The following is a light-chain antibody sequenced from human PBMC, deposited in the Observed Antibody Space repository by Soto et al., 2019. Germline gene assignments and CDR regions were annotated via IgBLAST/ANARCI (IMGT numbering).Light chain of an antibody. J-gene: IGLJ3*02. CDR3: SSYTSTPTWV. CDR1: SSDVGGYNY. Sequence: QSALTQPASVSGSPGQSITISCAGTSSDVGGYNYVSWYQQHPGKAPKLMIYEVNNRPSGVSSRFSGSRSVNTASLTISGLQAEDEADYYCSSYTSTPTWVFGGGTKVTVL. V-gene: IGLV2-14*01. CDR2: EVN.